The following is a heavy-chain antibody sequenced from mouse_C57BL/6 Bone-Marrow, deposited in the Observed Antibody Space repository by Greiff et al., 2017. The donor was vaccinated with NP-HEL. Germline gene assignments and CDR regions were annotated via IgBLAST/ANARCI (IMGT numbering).Heavy chain of an antibody. CDR1: GFSFNTYA. CDR2: IRSKSNNYAT. CDR3: VRQDYLYYYAMDY. Sequence: EVQGVESGGGLVQPKGSLKLSCAASGFSFNTYAMNWVRQAPGKGLEWVARIRSKSNNYATYYADSVKDRFTISRDDSESMLYLQMNNLKTEDTAMYYCVRQDYLYYYAMDYWGQGTSVTVSS. V-gene: IGHV10-1*01. D-gene: IGHD2-4*01. J-gene: IGHJ4*01.